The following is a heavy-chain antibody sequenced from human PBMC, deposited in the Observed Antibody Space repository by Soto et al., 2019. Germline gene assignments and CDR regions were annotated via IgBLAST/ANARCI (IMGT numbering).Heavy chain of an antibody. CDR3: AKVYSTVDY. CDR2: ISGSGVTT. D-gene: IGHD4-4*01. V-gene: IGHV3-23*01. Sequence: PGGSLRLSCVASGVAFCIYGMAGVRQAPGKGLEWVSGISGSGVTTYYADSVKGRFTISRDNSKDRLYLQMNSLRAEDTAIYYCAKVYSTVDYWGQGALVTVSS. J-gene: IGHJ4*02. CDR1: GVAFCIYG.